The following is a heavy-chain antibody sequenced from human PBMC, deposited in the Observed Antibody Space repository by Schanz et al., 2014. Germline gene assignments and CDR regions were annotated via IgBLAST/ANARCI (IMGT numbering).Heavy chain of an antibody. V-gene: IGHV3-48*01. CDR1: GFTFSSYA. J-gene: IGHJ4*02. CDR3: ARIGGSVFDY. Sequence: DVQLLESGGGLVQPGGSLRLSCAASGFTFSSYAMSWVRQAPGKGLEWISFINTGSNYINYADSVKGRFTISRDNAKNSLCLQMNSLRAEDTAVYYCARIGGSVFDYWAQGTLVTVSS. CDR2: INTGSNYI. D-gene: IGHD3-10*01.